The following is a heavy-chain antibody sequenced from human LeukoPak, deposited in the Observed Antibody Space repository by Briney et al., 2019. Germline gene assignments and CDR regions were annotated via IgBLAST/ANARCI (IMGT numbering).Heavy chain of an antibody. Sequence: SETLSLTCTVSGYSISSGYYWAWMRQPPGKGLEWIGSINHSGSTYYNPSLKSRVTVSVDTSKNQVSLRLSSVTVADTAVYYCARVCSSGRCLDYWGQGTLVTVSS. J-gene: IGHJ4*02. V-gene: IGHV4-38-2*02. D-gene: IGHD2-15*01. CDR1: GYSISSGYY. CDR3: ARVCSSGRCLDY. CDR2: INHSGST.